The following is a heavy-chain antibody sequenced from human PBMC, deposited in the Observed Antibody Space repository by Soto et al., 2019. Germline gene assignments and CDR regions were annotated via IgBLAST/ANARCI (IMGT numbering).Heavy chain of an antibody. D-gene: IGHD6-13*01. CDR1: GDRVSIHSAA. CDR3: ARGAGYSSSWYTYYFDY. Sequence: QTLSLTCAISGDRVSIHSAAWNWIRQSPSRGLEWLGRTYYRSKWYNDYAVSVKSRMTINPDTSKNQFALQLNSVTPEDTADYYCARGAGYSSSWYTYYFDYWGQGTLVTVSS. V-gene: IGHV6-1*01. CDR2: TYYRSKWYN. J-gene: IGHJ4*02.